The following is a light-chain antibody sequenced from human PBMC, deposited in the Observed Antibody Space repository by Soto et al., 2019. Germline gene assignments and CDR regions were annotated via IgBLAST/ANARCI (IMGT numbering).Light chain of an antibody. CDR1: QSVSSN. CDR2: GAS. Sequence: EIVMTQSPATLSVSPGERATFSCRASQSVSSNLAWYQQKPGQAPRLLIHGASTRATGIPARFSGSGSGTDFTLTISSLQSEDFALYFCQQYNNWPPMYTFGQGTKLEIK. V-gene: IGKV3-15*01. CDR3: QQYNNWPPMYT. J-gene: IGKJ2*01.